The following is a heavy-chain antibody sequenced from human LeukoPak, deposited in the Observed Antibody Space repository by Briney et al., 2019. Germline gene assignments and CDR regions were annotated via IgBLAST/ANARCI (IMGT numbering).Heavy chain of an antibody. D-gene: IGHD6-13*01. Sequence: GGSLRLSCAASGFTFDDYAMHWVRHAPGKGLEWVSGISWNSGSIGYADSVKGRFTISRDNAKNSLYLQMNSLRAEDTALYYCAKDAIAAAGNVYWGQGTLVTVSS. CDR1: GFTFDDYA. J-gene: IGHJ4*02. CDR2: ISWNSGSI. V-gene: IGHV3-9*01. CDR3: AKDAIAAAGNVY.